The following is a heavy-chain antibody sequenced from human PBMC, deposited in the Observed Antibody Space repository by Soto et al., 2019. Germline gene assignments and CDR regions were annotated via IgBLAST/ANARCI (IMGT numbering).Heavy chain of an antibody. V-gene: IGHV1-2*04. CDR2: INPNSGGT. CDR3: ARGNRYCSGGSCYAGIYYYYMDV. J-gene: IGHJ6*03. D-gene: IGHD2-15*01. Sequence: GASVKVCCKPSGYTFTSYYIHWVRQAPGQGLEWMGWINPNSGGTNYAQKFQGWVTMTRDTSISTAYMELSRLRSDDTAVYYCARGNRYCSGGSCYAGIYYYYMDVWGKGTTVTVSS. CDR1: GYTFTSYY.